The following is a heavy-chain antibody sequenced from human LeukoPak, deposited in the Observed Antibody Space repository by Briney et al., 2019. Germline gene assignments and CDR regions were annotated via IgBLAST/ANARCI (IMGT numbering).Heavy chain of an antibody. J-gene: IGHJ4*02. CDR1: GFTLSNYA. D-gene: IGHD2-15*01. Sequence: GGSLRLSCAASGFTLSNYAMSWVRQAPGKGLEWVLVIISTGGNTYYADAVKGRFTISRDNSKNTLYLQMNSLRAEDTAVYYCARDPLFDCSGGSCYPGYFDYWGQGTLVTVSS. CDR2: IISTGGNT. V-gene: IGHV3-23*01. CDR3: ARDPLFDCSGGSCYPGYFDY.